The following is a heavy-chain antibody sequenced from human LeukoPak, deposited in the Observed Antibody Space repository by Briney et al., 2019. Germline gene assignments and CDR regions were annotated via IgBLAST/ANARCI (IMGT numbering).Heavy chain of an antibody. CDR3: ALLGYCSGGSCYSGY. CDR2: ISAYNGNT. Sequence: GASVKVSCKASGYTFTSYGISWVRQAPGQGLEWMGWISAYNGNTNYAQKLQGRVTMTTDTSTSTAYMELRSLRSDDTAVYYCALLGYCSGGSCYSGYWGQGTLVTVSS. D-gene: IGHD2-15*01. CDR1: GYTFTSYG. V-gene: IGHV1-18*01. J-gene: IGHJ4*02.